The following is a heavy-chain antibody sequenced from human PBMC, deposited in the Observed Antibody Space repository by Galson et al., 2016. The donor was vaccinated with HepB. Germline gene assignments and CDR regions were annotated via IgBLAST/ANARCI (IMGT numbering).Heavy chain of an antibody. J-gene: IGHJ4*02. CDR1: GFTFNYYG. CDR2: ISSRNSNI. Sequence: SLRLSCAASGFTFNYYGMIWVRQAPGKGLEWVSFISSRNSNIYYADSVNGRFTISRDNAYNSLYLQMNSLRVEDTAVYYCVRGAGGYAPHFDYWGQGTLSPSPQ. V-gene: IGHV3-21*01. CDR3: VRGAGGYAPHFDY. D-gene: IGHD5-12*01.